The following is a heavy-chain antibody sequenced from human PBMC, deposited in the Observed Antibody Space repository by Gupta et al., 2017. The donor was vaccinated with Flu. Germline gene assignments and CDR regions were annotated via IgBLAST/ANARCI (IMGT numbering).Heavy chain of an antibody. CDR3: ARQLDCSSTSCYGGGHWFDP. CDR1: GYSLRSGYY. J-gene: IGHJ5*02. CDR2: IYHSGST. D-gene: IGHD2-2*01. V-gene: IGHV4-38-2*01. Sequence: QVPLQESGPGLVKPSETLSLTCAVSGYSLRSGYYWGWIRQPPGKGLEWIGSIYHSGSTYYNPSLKSRVTISVDTSKNQFSLKLSSVTAADTAVYYCARQLDCSSTSCYGGGHWFDPWGQGTLVTVSS.